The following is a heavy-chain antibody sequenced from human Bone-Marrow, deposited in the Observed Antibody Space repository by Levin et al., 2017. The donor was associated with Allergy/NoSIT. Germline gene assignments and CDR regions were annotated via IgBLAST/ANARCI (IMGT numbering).Heavy chain of an antibody. CDR1: GGTFSSYA. Sequence: GGSLRLSCKASGGTFSSYAISWVRQAPGQGLEWMGGIIPIFGTANYAQKFQGRVTITADESTSTAYMELSSLRSEDTAVYYCARGPFSSWYSFDYWGQGTLVTVSS. D-gene: IGHD6-13*01. CDR2: IIPIFGTA. CDR3: ARGPFSSWYSFDY. V-gene: IGHV1-69*01. J-gene: IGHJ4*02.